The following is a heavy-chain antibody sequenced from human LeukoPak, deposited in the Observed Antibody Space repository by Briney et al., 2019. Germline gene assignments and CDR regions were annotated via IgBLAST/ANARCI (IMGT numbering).Heavy chain of an antibody. CDR1: GGSISSTNW. D-gene: IGHD6-13*01. CDR2: IYHSGST. J-gene: IGHJ4*02. CDR3: AKTIAAAAPYYFDH. V-gene: IGHV4-4*02. Sequence: SGTLSLTCGVSGGSISSTNWWSWVRQPPGKGLELIGEIYHSGSTNHNPSLKSRVTISVDKSKNQFSLKLSSVTAADTAVYYCAKTIAAAAPYYFDHWGQGTLVTVPP.